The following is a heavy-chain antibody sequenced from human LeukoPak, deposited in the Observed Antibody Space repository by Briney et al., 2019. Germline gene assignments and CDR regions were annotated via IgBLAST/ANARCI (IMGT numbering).Heavy chain of an antibody. J-gene: IGHJ4*02. CDR2: IIPILGIA. CDR3: AREGIDLR. Sequence: SSVVPAPVQKLEWMGRIIPILGIANYAQKFQGRVTITADESTSTVYMELSSLRSEDTAVYYCAREGIDLRWGQGTLVSVPS. D-gene: IGHD2-15*01. V-gene: IGHV1-69*04.